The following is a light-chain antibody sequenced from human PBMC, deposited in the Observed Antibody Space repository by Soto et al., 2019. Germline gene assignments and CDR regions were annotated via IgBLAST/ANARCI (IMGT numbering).Light chain of an antibody. V-gene: IGKV3-11*01. CDR2: DAS. Sequence: EFVLTHSPATLSLSPGESATLSFRASQSVSSYLAWYQQKPGQAPRLLIYDASNRATGIPARFSGTGSGTDFTLTINNLEPEDFAVYYCQVRTNWSIAFGRGTRLEIK. CDR3: QVRTNWSIA. CDR1: QSVSSY. J-gene: IGKJ5*01.